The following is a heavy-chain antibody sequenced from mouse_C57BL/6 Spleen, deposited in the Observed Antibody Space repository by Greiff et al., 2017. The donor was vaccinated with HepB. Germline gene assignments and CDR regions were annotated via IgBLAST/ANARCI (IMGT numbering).Heavy chain of an antibody. CDR2: IWSGGST. V-gene: IGHV2-2*01. D-gene: IGHD2-5*01. CDR1: GFSFTSYG. J-gene: IGHJ4*01. CDR3: ARKDYYSNYDAMDY. Sequence: QVQLQQSGPGLVQPSQSLSITCTASGFSFTSYGVHWVRQSPGKGLEWLGVIWSGGSTDYNAAFISRLSISKDNSKSQVFFKMNSLQADDTAIYYCARKDYYSNYDAMDYWGQGTSVTVSS.